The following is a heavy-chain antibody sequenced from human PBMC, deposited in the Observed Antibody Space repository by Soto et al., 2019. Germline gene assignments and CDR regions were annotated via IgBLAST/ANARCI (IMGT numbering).Heavy chain of an antibody. V-gene: IGHV1-18*03. D-gene: IGHD3-22*01. CDR3: ARDGYYDSSGYRSDFDY. J-gene: IGHJ4*02. CDR2: ISAYNGNT. Sequence: QVQLVQSGAEVKKPGASVKVSCKASGYTFTSYGISWVRQAPGQGLEWMGWISAYNGNTNYAQKLQGRVTMTTDTYTSKAYMELRSLRSDDMAVYYCARDGYYDSSGYRSDFDYWGQGTLVTVSS. CDR1: GYTFTSYG.